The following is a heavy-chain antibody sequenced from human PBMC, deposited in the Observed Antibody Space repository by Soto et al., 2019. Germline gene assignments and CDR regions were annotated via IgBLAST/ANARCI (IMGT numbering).Heavy chain of an antibody. Sequence: VASVKVSCKLSGYTLTELSMHWVRQAPGKGLEWMGGFDPEDGETIYAQKFQGRVTMTEDTSTDTAYMELSSLRSEDTAVYYCANTHLEGELHTVAWFDPWGQGTLVTVPA. CDR1: GYTLTELS. V-gene: IGHV1-24*01. D-gene: IGHD1-26*01. CDR3: ANTHLEGELHTVAWFDP. CDR2: FDPEDGET. J-gene: IGHJ5*02.